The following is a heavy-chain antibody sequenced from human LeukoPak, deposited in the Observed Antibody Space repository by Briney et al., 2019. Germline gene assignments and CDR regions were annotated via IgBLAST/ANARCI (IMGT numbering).Heavy chain of an antibody. D-gene: IGHD7-27*01. CDR3: ARNSPRDVAGRQFLPGVLSLLSQCDNCFDP. CDR1: GYTFTNYG. V-gene: IGHV1-18*04. J-gene: IGHJ5*02. CDR2: INTYNGNT. Sequence: ASVKVSCKASGYTFTNYGISWVRQAPGQGLEWMGWINTYNGNTNYAQKFQGRVTMTTDTSTSTAYTELRSLRSDDTAMYYCARNSPRDVAGRQFLPGVLSLLSQCDNCFDPWGQGTLVSVSS.